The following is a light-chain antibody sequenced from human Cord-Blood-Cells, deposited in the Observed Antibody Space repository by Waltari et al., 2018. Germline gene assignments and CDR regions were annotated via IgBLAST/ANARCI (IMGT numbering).Light chain of an antibody. CDR3: QQYGSWYT. CDR1: QSVSSGY. CDR2: GAS. V-gene: IGKV3-20*01. Sequence: ESVSTQSPGTRSLSPGTRATLSCRASQSVSSGYLAWYKQKPVQAPRLLIYGASSRATGIPDRFRGSASGIGFTINISSMEAADFAVYYCQQYGSWYTAGQGPKLEIK. J-gene: IGKJ2*01.